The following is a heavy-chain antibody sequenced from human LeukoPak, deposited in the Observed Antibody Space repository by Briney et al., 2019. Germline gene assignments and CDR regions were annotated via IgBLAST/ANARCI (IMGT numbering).Heavy chain of an antibody. D-gene: IGHD3-9*01. CDR2: ISSSSSYI. Sequence: GGSLRLSCAASGFTFSSYSMNWVRQAPGKGLEWVSSISSSSSYIYYADLVKGRFTISRDNAKNSLYLQMNSLRAEDTALYYCARDLDWGAFDAWGQGTLVTVSS. V-gene: IGHV3-21*04. CDR3: ARDLDWGAFDA. CDR1: GFTFSSYS. J-gene: IGHJ5*02.